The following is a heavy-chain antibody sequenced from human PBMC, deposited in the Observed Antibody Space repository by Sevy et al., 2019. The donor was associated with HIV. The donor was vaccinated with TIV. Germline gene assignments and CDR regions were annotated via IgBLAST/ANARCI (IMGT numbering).Heavy chain of an antibody. J-gene: IGHJ4*01. V-gene: IGHV1-69*13. D-gene: IGHD3-22*01. Sequence: ASVKVSCKASGGTFSSYAISWVRQAPGQGLEWMGGIIPIFGTANYAQKFQGRVTITADESTSTAYMELSSLRSEDTAVYYCARKQYYYDSSGSNYYFDYWGRNPGHRLL. CDR3: ARKQYYYDSSGSNYYFDY. CDR1: GGTFSSYA. CDR2: IIPIFGTA.